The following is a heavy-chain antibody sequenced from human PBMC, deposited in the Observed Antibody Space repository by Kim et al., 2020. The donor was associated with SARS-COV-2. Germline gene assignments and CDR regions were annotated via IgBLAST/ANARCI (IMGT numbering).Heavy chain of an antibody. D-gene: IGHD2-2*02. CDR2: INPNSGGT. CDR1: GYTFTGYY. J-gene: IGHJ6*03. CDR3: ARGPRYCSSTSCYTDYYYYMDV. V-gene: IGHV1-2*02. Sequence: ASVKVSCKASGYTFTGYYTHWVRQAPGQGLEWMGWINPNSGGTNYAQKFQGRVTMTRDTSISTAYMELSRLRSDDTAVYYCARGPRYCSSTSCYTDYYYYMDVWGKGTTVTVSS.